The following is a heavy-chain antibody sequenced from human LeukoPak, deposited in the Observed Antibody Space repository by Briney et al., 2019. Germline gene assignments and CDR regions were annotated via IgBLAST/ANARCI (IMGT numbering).Heavy chain of an antibody. J-gene: IGHJ6*03. D-gene: IGHD3-10*01. CDR2: INHSGST. CDR1: VGSFSGYY. CDR3: ARGYYGSGSHCCHMDV. V-gene: IGHV4-34*01. Sequence: SETLSLTCAVYVGSFSGYYWSWIRQPPGKGLEWIGEINHSGSTNYNSSLKSRVTISVDTSKNQLSLKLSSVTAADTAVYYCARGYYGSGSHCCHMDVWGKGTTITVS.